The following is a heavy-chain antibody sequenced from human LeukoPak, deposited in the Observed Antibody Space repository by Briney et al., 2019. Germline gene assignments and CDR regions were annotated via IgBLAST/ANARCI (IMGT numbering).Heavy chain of an antibody. D-gene: IGHD5-24*01. J-gene: IGHJ4*02. CDR3: ARWGRGWLQFGLDY. CDR2: INHSGST. CDR1: GGSFSGYY. Sequence: PSETLSLTCAVYGGSFSGYYWSWIRQPPGKGLEWIGEINHSGSTNYNPSLNSRVTISVATSKNQFSLKLSSVTAADTAVYYCARWGRGWLQFGLDYWGQGTLVTVSS. V-gene: IGHV4-34*01.